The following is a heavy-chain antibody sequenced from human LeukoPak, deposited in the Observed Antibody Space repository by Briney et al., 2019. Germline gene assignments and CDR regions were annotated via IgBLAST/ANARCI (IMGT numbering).Heavy chain of an antibody. D-gene: IGHD3-16*01. CDR3: ARDYRGGTWFDP. J-gene: IGHJ5*02. CDR1: GFTFSSYW. Sequence: PGGSLRLSCAPSGFTFSSYWMSWVRQAPGKGLEWVANIKQDGSEKYYVDSVKGRFTISRDNAQNSLYLQMNSLRVEDTAVYYCARDYRGGTWFDPWGQGTLVTVSS. CDR2: IKQDGSEK. V-gene: IGHV3-7*01.